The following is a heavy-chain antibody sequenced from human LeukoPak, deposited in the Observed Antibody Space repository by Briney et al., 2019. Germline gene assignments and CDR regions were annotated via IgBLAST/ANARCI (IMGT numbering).Heavy chain of an antibody. CDR1: KFTFSSYA. Sequence: GGSLRLSCAASKFTFSSYAMSWVRQAPGKGLEWVSAISDNGGSTYYTDSAKGRFTISRDNSKNTVYLQMNSLRAEDTAVYYCAKDRRACSSSSCYYRFDYWGQGTLVTVSS. J-gene: IGHJ4*02. V-gene: IGHV3-23*01. D-gene: IGHD2-2*01. CDR2: ISDNGGST. CDR3: AKDRRACSSSSCYYRFDY.